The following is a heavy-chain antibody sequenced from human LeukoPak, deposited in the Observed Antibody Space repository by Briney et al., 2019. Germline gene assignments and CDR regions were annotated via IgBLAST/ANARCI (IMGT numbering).Heavy chain of an antibody. CDR2: ISSSGSGGNT. D-gene: IGHD6-13*01. J-gene: IGHJ4*02. Sequence: GGSLRLSCVASGVTLSNYAMSWARQAPGKGLEWVSGISSSGSGGNTYYADSVKGRFTISRDSSRNTLFLHMNTLRAEDTAVYYCVSDGGGLAAAHRWGQGTLVTVSS. V-gene: IGHV3-23*01. CDR3: VSDGGGLAAAHR. CDR1: GVTLSNYA.